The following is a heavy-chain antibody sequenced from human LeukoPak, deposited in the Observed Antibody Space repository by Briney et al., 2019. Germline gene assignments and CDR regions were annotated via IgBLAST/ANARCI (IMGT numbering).Heavy chain of an antibody. V-gene: IGHV4-4*07. Sequence: SETLSLTCTVSGGSMNQYYWSWIRQPAGKGLEWIGRIYSTGTTYYKPSLKSRVTMSVDTSHNQFFLKLNSVTAADTAVYYCARSSSSWYNSLRYWGQGTLVTVSS. CDR3: ARSSSSWYNSLRY. D-gene: IGHD6-13*01. J-gene: IGHJ4*02. CDR2: IYSTGTT. CDR1: GGSMNQYY.